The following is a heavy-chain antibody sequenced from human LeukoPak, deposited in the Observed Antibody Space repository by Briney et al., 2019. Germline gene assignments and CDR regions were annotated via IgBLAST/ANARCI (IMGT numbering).Heavy chain of an antibody. J-gene: IGHJ3*02. V-gene: IGHV1-2*02. CDR1: GYTFTGYY. CDR2: INPNSGGT. Sequence: ASVKVSCKASGYTFTGYYMHWVRQAPGQGLEWMGWINPNSGGTNYAQKLQGRVTMTRDTSISTAYMELSRLRSDDTAVYYCARVHSSSTSCYSNDAFDIWGQGTMVTVSS. D-gene: IGHD2-2*01. CDR3: ARVHSSSTSCYSNDAFDI.